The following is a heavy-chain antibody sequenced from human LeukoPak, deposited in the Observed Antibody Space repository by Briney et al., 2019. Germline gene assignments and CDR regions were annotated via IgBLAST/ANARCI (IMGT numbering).Heavy chain of an antibody. CDR1: GGSLSSGGYY. CDR3: AGYLESWFDP. CDR2: IYYTGNT. J-gene: IGHJ5*02. Sequence: KPSETLSLTCSVSGGSLSSGGYYWSWIRQHPGKGLEWIGYIYYTGNTYYNPSLKSRVTISVDTSKNQFSLKLSSVTAADTTVYYCAGYLESWFDPWGQGALVIVSS. D-gene: IGHD5-18*01. V-gene: IGHV4-31*03.